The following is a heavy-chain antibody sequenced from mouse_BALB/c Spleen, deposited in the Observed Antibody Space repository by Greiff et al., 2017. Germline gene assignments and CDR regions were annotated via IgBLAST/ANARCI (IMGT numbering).Heavy chain of an antibody. Sequence: EVQLVESGGGLVKPGGSLKLSCAASGFTFSSYAMSWVRQTPEKRLEWVASISSGGSTYYPDSVKGRFTISRDNARNILYLQMSSLRSEDTAMYYCARGNSDFDYWGQGTTLTVSS. CDR2: ISSGGST. CDR1: GFTFSSYA. V-gene: IGHV5-6-5*01. J-gene: IGHJ2*01. CDR3: ARGNSDFDY.